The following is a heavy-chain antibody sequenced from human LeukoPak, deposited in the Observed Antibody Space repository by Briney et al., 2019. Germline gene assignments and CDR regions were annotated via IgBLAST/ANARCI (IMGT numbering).Heavy chain of an antibody. D-gene: IGHD3-10*01. J-gene: IGHJ4*02. CDR3: AKDDAWLRFGE. Sequence: GGSLRLSCAASGFTFSSYSMNWVRQAPGKGLEWVSGISPSGDITYYADSVKGRFTISGDNSKNMVYLQVISLTAEDTAVYYCAKDDAWLRFGEWSQGTLVTVSA. V-gene: IGHV3-23*01. CDR1: GFTFSSYS. CDR2: ISPSGDIT.